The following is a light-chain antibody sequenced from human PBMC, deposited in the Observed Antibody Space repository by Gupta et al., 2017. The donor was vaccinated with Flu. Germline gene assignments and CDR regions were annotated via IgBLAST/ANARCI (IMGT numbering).Light chain of an antibody. Sequence: DIQMTQSPSTLSASVGDRVTIACLASQNINNWLAWYQQKPGKAPKLLIYNASTLEDGVPSRFSGSGSGTELTLTITSLQPDDFATYYCQHYTNSSWTFGQGTKVE. V-gene: IGKV1-5*03. J-gene: IGKJ1*01. CDR3: QHYTNSSWT. CDR1: QNINNW. CDR2: NAS.